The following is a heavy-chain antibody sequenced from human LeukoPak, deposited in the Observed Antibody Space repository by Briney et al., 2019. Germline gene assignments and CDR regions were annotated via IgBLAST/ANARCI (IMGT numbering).Heavy chain of an antibody. D-gene: IGHD1-26*01. V-gene: IGHV4-34*01. CDR2: INHSGST. J-gene: IGHJ2*01. CDR1: GGSFSGYY. Sequence: SETLSLTCAVYGGSFSGYYWSWIRQPPGKGLEWIGEINHSGSTNYNPSLKSRVTISVDTSKNQFSLKLSSVTAADTAVYYCARGYSGSYGPNWYFDLWGRGTLVTVSS. CDR3: ARGYSGSYGPNWYFDL.